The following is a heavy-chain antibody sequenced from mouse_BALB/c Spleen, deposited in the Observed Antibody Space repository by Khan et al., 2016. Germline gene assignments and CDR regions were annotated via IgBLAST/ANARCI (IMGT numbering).Heavy chain of an antibody. Sequence: QVQLQQPGAELVKPGASVKLSCKASVYTFTSYDINWVRQRPEQGLEWIGWIFPGDGSTKYNEKFKGKATLTTDKSSSTAYMQLSRLTSEDSAVYVCARLYGSTYWYFDVWGAGTTVTVSS. CDR1: VYTFTSYD. CDR3: ARLYGSTYWYFDV. D-gene: IGHD1-1*01. V-gene: IGHV1-85*01. CDR2: IFPGDGST. J-gene: IGHJ1*01.